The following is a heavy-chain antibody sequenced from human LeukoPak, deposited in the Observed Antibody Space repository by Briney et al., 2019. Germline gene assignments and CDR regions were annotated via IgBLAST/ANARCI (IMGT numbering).Heavy chain of an antibody. D-gene: IGHD4-17*01. Sequence: ASVKVSCKASGGTFSSYAISWVRQAPGQGLEWMGGIIPIFGTANCAQKFQGRVTITADKSTSTAYMELSSLRSEDTAVYYCARDRGGGYGDYYYYYYMDVWGKGTTVTVSS. CDR2: IIPIFGTA. V-gene: IGHV1-69*06. CDR1: GGTFSSYA. J-gene: IGHJ6*03. CDR3: ARDRGGGYGDYYYYYYMDV.